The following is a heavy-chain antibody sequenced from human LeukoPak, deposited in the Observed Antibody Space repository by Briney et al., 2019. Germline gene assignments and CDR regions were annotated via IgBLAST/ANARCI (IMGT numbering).Heavy chain of an antibody. Sequence: GGSLRLSCAASGFTFGTYAMSWVRQAPGKGLEWVSSISGSGTRTYYADSVKGRFTISRDNSRNTLYLQMNSLRAEDTAAYYCAKDRGGYSSGWFVWLDYWGQGTLVTVSS. CDR3: AKDRGGYSSGWFVWLDY. CDR1: GFTFGTYA. J-gene: IGHJ4*02. D-gene: IGHD6-19*01. V-gene: IGHV3-23*01. CDR2: ISGSGTRT.